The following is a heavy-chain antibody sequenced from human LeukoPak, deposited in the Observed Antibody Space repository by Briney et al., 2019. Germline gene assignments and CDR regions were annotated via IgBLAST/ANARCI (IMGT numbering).Heavy chain of an antibody. V-gene: IGHV3-43*01. Sequence: PGGSLRLSCAASGFTSDDYSMHWVRQRPGKGLEWVSLISWDGSDTDYGVSVKGRFSISRDNSQNSLYLQMNSLRTEDTALYYCAKDLNTAWGDAFDVWGQGTMVSVSS. D-gene: IGHD5-18*01. J-gene: IGHJ3*01. CDR2: ISWDGSDT. CDR3: AKDLNTAWGDAFDV. CDR1: GFTSDDYS.